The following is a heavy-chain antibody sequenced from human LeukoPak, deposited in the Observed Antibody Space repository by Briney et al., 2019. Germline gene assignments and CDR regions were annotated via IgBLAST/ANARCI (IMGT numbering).Heavy chain of an antibody. CDR2: INPSGGST. D-gene: IGHD3-10*01. Sequence: GASVKVSCKASGYTFTSYYMHWVRQAPGQGLEWMGIINPSGGSTSYAQKFQGRVTMTRDTSTSTVYMELSSLRSEDTAVYYCAGESGAYDAFDIWGQGTMVTVSS. CDR3: AGESGAYDAFDI. CDR1: GYTFTSYY. J-gene: IGHJ3*02. V-gene: IGHV1-46*01.